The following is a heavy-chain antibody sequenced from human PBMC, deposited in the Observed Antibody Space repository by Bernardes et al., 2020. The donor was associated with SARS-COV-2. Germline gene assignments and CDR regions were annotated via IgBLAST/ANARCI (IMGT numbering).Heavy chain of an antibody. CDR2: VYHTGST. V-gene: IGHV4-39*01. J-gene: IGHJ5*02. Sequence: ETLSLTCTVSGGSISISNVYWAWIRQSPGKGLEWIGNVYHTGSTYYNPSLKSRVSLSVDTSTNQFSLKVSSVTAADTALYYCARSNRVTRSRGSWFDPWGQGILVSVSS. D-gene: IGHD2-21*02. CDR3: ARSNRVTRSRGSWFDP. CDR1: GGSISISNVY.